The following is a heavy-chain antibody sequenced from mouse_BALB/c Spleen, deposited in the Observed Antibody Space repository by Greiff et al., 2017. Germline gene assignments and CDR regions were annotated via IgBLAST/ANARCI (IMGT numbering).Heavy chain of an antibody. Sequence: QVQLKESGPGLVAPSQSLSITCTVSGFSLTSYGVSWVRQPPGKGLEWLGVIWGDGSTNYHSALISSLSISKDNSKTQVFLKLNRLQTDDTATYYCAKPGYYGSAYAMDYWGQGTSVTVSA. CDR3: AKPGYYGSAYAMDY. D-gene: IGHD1-1*01. CDR1: GFSLTSYG. CDR2: IWGDGST. J-gene: IGHJ4*01. V-gene: IGHV2-3*01.